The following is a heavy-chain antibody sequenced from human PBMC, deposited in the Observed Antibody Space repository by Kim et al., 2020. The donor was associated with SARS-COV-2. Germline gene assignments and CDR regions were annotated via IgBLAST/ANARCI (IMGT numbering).Heavy chain of an antibody. CDR2: INHSGST. D-gene: IGHD6-6*01. Sequence: SETLSLTCAVYGGSFSGYYWSWIRQPPGKGLEWIGEINHSGSTNYNPSLKSRVTISVDTSKNQFSLKLSSVTAADTAVYYCARVLLYNNDEYSSSSRYCYYMDVWGKGTTVTVS. V-gene: IGHV4-34*01. CDR1: GGSFSGYY. CDR3: ARVLLYNNDEYSSSSRYCYYMDV. J-gene: IGHJ6*03.